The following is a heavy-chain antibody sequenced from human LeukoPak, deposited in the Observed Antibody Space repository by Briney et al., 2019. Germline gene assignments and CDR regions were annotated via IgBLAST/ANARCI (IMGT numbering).Heavy chain of an antibody. V-gene: IGHV3-7*01. J-gene: IGHJ6*02. CDR3: ARGGYGDYPGGAYYYGMDV. Sequence: GGSLRLSCAASGFTFSSNWMSWVRQAPGKGLEWVANIKQDGSEKYYVDSVKGRFTISRDNAKNALYLQMNSLRAEDTAVYYCARGGYGDYPGGAYYYGMDVWGQGTTVTVSS. D-gene: IGHD4-17*01. CDR1: GFTFSSNW. CDR2: IKQDGSEK.